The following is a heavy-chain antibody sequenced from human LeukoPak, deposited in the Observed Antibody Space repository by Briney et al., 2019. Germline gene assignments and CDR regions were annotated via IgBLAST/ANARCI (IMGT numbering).Heavy chain of an antibody. V-gene: IGHV3-48*03. CDR1: GFTFSSYE. Sequence: PGRSLRLSCAASGFTFSSYEMNWVRQAPGKGLEWVSYISSSGSTMYYADSVKGRFTISGDNAKNSLYLQMNSLRAEDTAVYYCAELGITMIGGVWGKGTTVTISS. CDR2: ISSSGSTM. J-gene: IGHJ6*04. CDR3: AELGITMIGGV. D-gene: IGHD3-10*02.